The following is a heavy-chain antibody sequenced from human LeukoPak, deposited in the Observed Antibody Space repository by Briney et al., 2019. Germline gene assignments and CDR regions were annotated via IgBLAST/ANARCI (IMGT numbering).Heavy chain of an antibody. CDR1: GGSISSYY. CDR2: IYYSGST. Sequence: SETLSLTCTVSGGSISSYYWSWIPQPPGKGLEWMGYIYYSGSTNYNPSLKSRVTISVDTSKNQFSLKLSSVTAADTAVYYCARAGRYYYYGMDVWGQGTTVTVSS. V-gene: IGHV4-59*01. CDR3: ARAGRYYYYGMDV. J-gene: IGHJ6*02.